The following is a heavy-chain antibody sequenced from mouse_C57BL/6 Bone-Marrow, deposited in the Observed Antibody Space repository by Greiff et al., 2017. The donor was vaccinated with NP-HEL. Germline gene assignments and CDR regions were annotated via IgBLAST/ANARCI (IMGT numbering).Heavy chain of an antibody. CDR1: GYTFTNYW. CDR3: AIWDVGGGGYFDY. V-gene: IGHV1-63*01. J-gene: IGHJ2*01. Sequence: QVQLQQSGAELVRPGTSVKMSCKASGYTFTNYWIGWAKQRPGHGLEWIGDIYPGGGYTNYNEKFKGKATLTADKSSSTAYMQFSSLTSEDSAIYYGAIWDVGGGGYFDYWGQGTTLTVSS. CDR2: IYPGGGYT. D-gene: IGHD4-1*01.